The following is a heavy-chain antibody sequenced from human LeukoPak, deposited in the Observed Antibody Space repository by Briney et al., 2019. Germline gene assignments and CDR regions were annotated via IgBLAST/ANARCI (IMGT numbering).Heavy chain of an antibody. Sequence: ASVKVSCKASGGTFSSYAISWVRQAPGQGLEWMGGIIPIFGTANYAQKFQGRVTITADESTSTAYMELSSLRSEDTAVYYCARSGLFGPRRGAVDYWGQGTLVTVSS. J-gene: IGHJ4*02. CDR2: IIPIFGTA. D-gene: IGHD2-8*02. CDR3: ARSGLFGPRRGAVDY. V-gene: IGHV1-69*13. CDR1: GGTFSSYA.